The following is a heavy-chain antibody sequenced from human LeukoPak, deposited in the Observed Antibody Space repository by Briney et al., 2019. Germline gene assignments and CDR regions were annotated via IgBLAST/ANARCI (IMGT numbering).Heavy chain of an antibody. J-gene: IGHJ4*02. V-gene: IGHV4-59*02. CDR3: TRGYYEPFDR. CDR1: GGSVSSSH. CDR2: VDYSGST. Sequence: SETLSLNCTVSGGSVSSSHWNWIRQPPGKGLEWIGNVDYSGSTKYNPSLRSRVTMSLDTSNNQFSLKLRFVTASDTALYYCTRGYYEPFDRWGQGTLVTVSS. D-gene: IGHD3-22*01.